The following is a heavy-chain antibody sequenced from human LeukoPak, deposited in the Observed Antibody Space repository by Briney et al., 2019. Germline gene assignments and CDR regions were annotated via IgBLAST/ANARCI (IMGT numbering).Heavy chain of an antibody. CDR3: ARDHGYSYGYGGAY. J-gene: IGHJ4*02. Sequence: AGGSLRLSCAASGFTFSSYGMHWVRQAPGKGLEWVAVIWYDGSNKYYADSVKGRFTISRDNSKNTLYLQMNSLRAEDTAVYYCARDHGYSYGYGGAYWGQGTLVTVSS. V-gene: IGHV3-33*01. D-gene: IGHD5-18*01. CDR2: IWYDGSNK. CDR1: GFTFSSYG.